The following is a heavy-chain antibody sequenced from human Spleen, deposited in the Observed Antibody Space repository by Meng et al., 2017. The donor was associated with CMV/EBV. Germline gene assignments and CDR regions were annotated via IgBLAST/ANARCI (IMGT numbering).Heavy chain of an antibody. CDR2: ISSGGTYI. CDR1: GFNFSSYA. D-gene: IGHD3-10*01. Sequence: ASGFNFSSYAMSWVRQPPGKGLEWVASISSGGTYINYADSVEGRFTISRDNAQNSVFLQMTNLRVGDTALYYCARDMVRGVKGWFDPWGQGTLVTVSS. CDR3: ARDMVRGVKGWFDP. J-gene: IGHJ5*02. V-gene: IGHV3-21*06.